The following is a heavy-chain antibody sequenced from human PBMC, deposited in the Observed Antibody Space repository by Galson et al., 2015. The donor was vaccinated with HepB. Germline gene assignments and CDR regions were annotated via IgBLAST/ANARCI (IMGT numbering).Heavy chain of an antibody. CDR1: GDSVSSNSAA. V-gene: IGHV6-1*01. J-gene: IGHJ4*02. D-gene: IGHD2-8*01. CDR3: ARDPGRDVLARSWGFFDY. CDR2: TYFRSKWYN. Sequence: CAISGDSVSSNSAAWNWIRQSPSRGLEWLGRTYFRSKWYNEYAVSVRSRITINPETSKNQFSLQLNSVTPEDTAVYYCARDPGRDVLARSWGFFDYWGQGTLVTVPS.